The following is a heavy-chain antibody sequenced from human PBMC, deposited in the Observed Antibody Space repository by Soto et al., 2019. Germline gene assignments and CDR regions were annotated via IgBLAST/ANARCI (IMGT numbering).Heavy chain of an antibody. V-gene: IGHV3-23*01. Sequence: EVQLLESGGGLVQPGGFLRLSCAASGFTFNNYAMTWVRQAPGKGLEWVSAISVGGDTTSYADSVKGRFTVSRDGSKNTLYLQMSSLRAEDTALYYCAKGRGGSGSLTPRVDFWGQGTLVTVSS. CDR2: ISVGGDTT. CDR3: AKGRGGSGSLTPRVDF. D-gene: IGHD3-10*01. CDR1: GFTFNNYA. J-gene: IGHJ4*02.